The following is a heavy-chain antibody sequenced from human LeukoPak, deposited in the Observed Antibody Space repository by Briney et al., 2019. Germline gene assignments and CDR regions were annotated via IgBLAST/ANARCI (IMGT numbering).Heavy chain of an antibody. CDR1: GGSISSYY. D-gene: IGHD3-22*01. CDR2: IYTSGST. CDR3: AGEFYYYDSSGFDY. Sequence: SETLSLTCTVSGGSISSYYWSWLPHPAGNELEWIGRIYTSGSTNYNTTLKSRVTMSVDTSKNQFSLKLSSVTAADTAVYYCAGEFYYYDSSGFDYWGQGTLVTVSS. V-gene: IGHV4-4*07. J-gene: IGHJ4*02.